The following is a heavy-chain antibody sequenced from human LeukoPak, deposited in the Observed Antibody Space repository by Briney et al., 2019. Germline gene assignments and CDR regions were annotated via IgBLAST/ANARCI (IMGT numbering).Heavy chain of an antibody. Sequence: ASVRVSCKVSGYPFSAHFFNWVRQAPGQGLEWMGNIDTTTGNPRYAQDFTGRFVFSLDTSVSTAYLQITSLKADDTAAYYCVRGTPTPGMDYWGQGTQVTVSS. CDR1: GYPFSAHF. CDR3: VRGTPTPGMDY. V-gene: IGHV7-4-1*02. J-gene: IGHJ4*02. D-gene: IGHD3-10*01. CDR2: IDTTTGNP.